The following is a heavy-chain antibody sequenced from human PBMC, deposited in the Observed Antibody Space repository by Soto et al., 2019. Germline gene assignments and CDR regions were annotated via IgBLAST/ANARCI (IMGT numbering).Heavy chain of an antibody. CDR1: GFTFSSYA. J-gene: IGHJ4*02. CDR3: AKDMTTVTPNRIDY. D-gene: IGHD4-17*01. V-gene: IGHV3-23*01. Sequence: GGSLRLSCAASGFTFSSYAMSWVRQAPGKGLEWVSAISAPGVSAYYADSVKGRFTISRDNSKNTLHLQMNILRAGDTAVYYCAKDMTTVTPNRIDYWGQGTLVTVSS. CDR2: ISAPGVSA.